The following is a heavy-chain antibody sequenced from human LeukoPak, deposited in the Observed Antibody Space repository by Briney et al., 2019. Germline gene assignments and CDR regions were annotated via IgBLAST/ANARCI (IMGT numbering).Heavy chain of an antibody. D-gene: IGHD6-13*01. CDR1: GYTFTGYY. CDR3: ARDRISGSSSWLHYYYGMDV. J-gene: IGHJ6*02. CDR2: INPNSGGT. Sequence: ASVKVSCKASGYTFTGYYMHWVRQAPGQGLEWMGWINPNSGGTNYAQKFQGRVTMTRDTSISTAYMELSWLRSDDTAVYYCARDRISGSSSWLHYYYGMDVWGQGTTVTVSS. V-gene: IGHV1-2*02.